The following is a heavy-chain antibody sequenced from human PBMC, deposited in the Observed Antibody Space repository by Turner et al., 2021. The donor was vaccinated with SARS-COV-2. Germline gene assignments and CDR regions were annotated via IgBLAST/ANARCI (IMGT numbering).Heavy chain of an antibody. CDR2: ISSSSSYI. Sequence: EVQLVESGGGLVKPGGSLRLSCAASGFTFRSYTRNWVPQAPGKGLGWVSSISSSSSYIYYADSVKGRFTISRDNAKNSLYLQMNSLGAEDTAVYYCARRMPNYYDSSGYYLDAFDIWGQGTMVTVSS. V-gene: IGHV3-21*01. J-gene: IGHJ3*02. CDR3: ARRMPNYYDSSGYYLDAFDI. D-gene: IGHD3-22*01. CDR1: GFTFRSYT.